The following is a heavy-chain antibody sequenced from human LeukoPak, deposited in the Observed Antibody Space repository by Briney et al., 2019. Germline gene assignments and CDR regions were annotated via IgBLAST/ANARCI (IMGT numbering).Heavy chain of an antibody. V-gene: IGHV3-9*01. CDR1: GFTFSSYG. D-gene: IGHD1-26*01. J-gene: IGHJ4*02. Sequence: GGSLRLSCAASGFTFSSYGMSWVRQAPGKGLEWVSGISWNSGSIGYADSVKGRLTISRDNAKNSLYLQMNSLRAEDTALYYCVQGGRAELDYWGQGTLVTVSS. CDR3: VQGGRAELDY. CDR2: ISWNSGSI.